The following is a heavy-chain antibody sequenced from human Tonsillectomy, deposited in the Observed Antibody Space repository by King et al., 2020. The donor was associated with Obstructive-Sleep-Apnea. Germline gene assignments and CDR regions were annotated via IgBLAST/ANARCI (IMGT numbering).Heavy chain of an antibody. V-gene: IGHV3-49*03. J-gene: IGHJ6*02. D-gene: IGHD2-15*01. Sequence: VQLVESGGGLVQPGRSLRLSCTASGLTFGDYTMSWFRQAPGKGLEWVGLIRSKGYGGTTEYAASVIGRFTISTHDSKTIAYLQMNSLKTEDTAVYYCTSYCSGGSCSVFYYYGMDVWGQGTTVTVSS. CDR1: GLTFGDYT. CDR3: TSYCSGGSCSVFYYYGMDV. CDR2: IRSKGYGGTT.